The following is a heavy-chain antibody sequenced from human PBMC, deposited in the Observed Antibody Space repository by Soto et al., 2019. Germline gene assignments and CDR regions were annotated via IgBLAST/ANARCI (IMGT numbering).Heavy chain of an antibody. J-gene: IGHJ4*02. Sequence: PGGSLRLSCAASGFTFSSYTMIWVRQAPGKGLEWVSSITSSSIYIYYADSMKGRFTISRDNAKNSLYLQMNGLRAEDTAVYYCARDGWVDYWGQGTLVTVSS. D-gene: IGHD6-19*01. CDR2: ITSSSIYI. CDR3: ARDGWVDY. V-gene: IGHV3-21*01. CDR1: GFTFSSYT.